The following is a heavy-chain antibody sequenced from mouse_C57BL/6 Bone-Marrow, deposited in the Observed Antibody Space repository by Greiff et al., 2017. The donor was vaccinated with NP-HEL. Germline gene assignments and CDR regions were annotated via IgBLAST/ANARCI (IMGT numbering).Heavy chain of an antibody. J-gene: IGHJ3*01. D-gene: IGHD1-1*01. CDR1: GFSLTSYG. CDR3: AKRGSYYGSSYGFAY. V-gene: IGHV2-5*01. Sequence: VQLVESGPGLVQPSQSLSITCTVSGFSLTSYGVHWVRQSPGKGLEWLGVIWRGGSTDYNAAFMSRLSITKDNSKSQVFFKMNSLQADDTAIYYCAKRGSYYGSSYGFAYWGQGTLVTVSA. CDR2: IWRGGST.